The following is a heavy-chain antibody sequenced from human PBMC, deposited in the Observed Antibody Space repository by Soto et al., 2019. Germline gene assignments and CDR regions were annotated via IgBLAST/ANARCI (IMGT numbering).Heavy chain of an antibody. CDR3: ARAGYDFWSSYPNWFDP. CDR2: INADNGNT. D-gene: IGHD3-3*01. J-gene: IGHJ5*02. V-gene: IGHV1-3*01. CDR1: GYTFTTYA. Sequence: GASVKVSCKASGYTFTTYAIHWVRQAPGQRLEWMGWINADNGNTKYSQSFQGRVTITRDTSASTAYMELSSLRSEDTAVYYCARAGYDFWSSYPNWFDPWGQGTLVTVSS.